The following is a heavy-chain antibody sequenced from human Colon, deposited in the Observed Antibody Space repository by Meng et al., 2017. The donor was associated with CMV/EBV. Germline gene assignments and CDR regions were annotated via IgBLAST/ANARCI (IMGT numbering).Heavy chain of an antibody. CDR3: ASLSGGDFDY. CDR1: GYTFTGYF. V-gene: IGHV1-2*02. Sequence: VCLVQSGAEVKKPGASVKVSLKVSGYTFTGYFMYSVRQAPGQGLEWLGVINPITGGTNYAQKFQGRVTMTRDTSMNTAYMGLSRLISDDTAVYYCASLSGGDFDYWGQGTLVTVSS. D-gene: IGHD1-26*01. CDR2: INPITGGT. J-gene: IGHJ4*02.